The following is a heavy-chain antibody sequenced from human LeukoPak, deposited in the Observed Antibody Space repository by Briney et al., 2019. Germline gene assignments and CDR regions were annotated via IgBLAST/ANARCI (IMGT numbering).Heavy chain of an antibody. CDR3: ARAQIVGATPFDY. CDR1: RFTFSSYS. Sequence: GGSLRLSCAASRFTFSSYSMNWVRQAPGKGLEWVSSISSSSSYIYYADSVKGRFTISRDNAKNSLYLQMNSLRAEDTAVYYCARAQIVGATPFDYWGQGTLVTVSS. CDR2: ISSSSSYI. J-gene: IGHJ4*02. V-gene: IGHV3-21*01. D-gene: IGHD1-26*01.